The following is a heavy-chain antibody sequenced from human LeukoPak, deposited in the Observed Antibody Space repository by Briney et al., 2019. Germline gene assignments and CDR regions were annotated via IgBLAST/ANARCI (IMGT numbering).Heavy chain of an antibody. CDR1: GFTFSSYA. V-gene: IGHV3-23*01. J-gene: IGHJ4*02. CDR3: AKDSSGWTGGYFDY. Sequence: GGSLILSCAASGFTFSSYAMSWVRQAPGKGLEWVSAISGSGGSTYYADSVKGRFTISRDNSKNTLYLQMNSLRAEDTAVYYCAKDSSGWTGGYFDYWGQGTLVTVSS. D-gene: IGHD6-19*01. CDR2: ISGSGGST.